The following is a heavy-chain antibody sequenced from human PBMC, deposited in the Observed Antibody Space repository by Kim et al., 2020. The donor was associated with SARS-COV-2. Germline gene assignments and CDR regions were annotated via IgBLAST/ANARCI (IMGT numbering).Heavy chain of an antibody. CDR1: GGSFSGYY. CDR3: ARRPTRFDY. V-gene: IGHV4-34*01. Sequence: SETLSLTCAVYGGSFSGYYWSWIRQPPGKGLEWIGEINHSGSTNYYPSLKSRVTISVDTYKNQFSLKLSSVTAADTAVYYCARRPTRFDYWGQGTLVTVSS. J-gene: IGHJ4*02. CDR2: INHSGST.